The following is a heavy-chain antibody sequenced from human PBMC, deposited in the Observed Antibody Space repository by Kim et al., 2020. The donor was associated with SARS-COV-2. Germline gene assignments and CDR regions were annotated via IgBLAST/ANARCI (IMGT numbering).Heavy chain of an antibody. D-gene: IGHD3-22*01. Sequence: KGRFTISRDNSKNTLYLQMNSLRAEDTAVYYCAKDTMYYYDSSGYYGIDYWGQGTLVTVSS. V-gene: IGHV3-30*02. J-gene: IGHJ4*02. CDR3: AKDTMYYYDSSGYYGIDY.